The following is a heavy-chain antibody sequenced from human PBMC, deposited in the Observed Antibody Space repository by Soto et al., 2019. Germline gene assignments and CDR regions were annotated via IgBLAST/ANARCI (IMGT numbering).Heavy chain of an antibody. D-gene: IGHD5-12*01. V-gene: IGHV1-69*12. CDR1: GGTFSSYA. CDR3: VRVVAIPGYPDH. J-gene: IGHJ4*02. CDR2: IVPIVGIT. Sequence: QVQLVQSGAEVRQPASSVKVSCKTSGGTFSSYAISWVRQAPGQGLEWMGGIVPIVGITTYAQKFHGRVTITADEATSTAYMQLSRLRSDDTAVYYCVRVVAIPGYPDHWGQGTLVTVSS.